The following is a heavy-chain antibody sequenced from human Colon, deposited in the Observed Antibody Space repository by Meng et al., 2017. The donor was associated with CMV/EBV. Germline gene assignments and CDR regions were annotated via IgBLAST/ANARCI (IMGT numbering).Heavy chain of an antibody. D-gene: IGHD3-3*01. CDR2: IYGNGDDST. CDR3: AEPSDTKSFTIDN. V-gene: IGHV3-23*03. Sequence: GESLKISCAASGFTFSSYAMSWVRQAPGRGLQWVSLIYGNGDDSTFYAEFVKGRFTISRDDSMNTLYLQINGLRAEDTAVYYCAEPSDTKSFTIDNWGQGALVTVSS. CDR1: GFTFSSYA. J-gene: IGHJ4*02.